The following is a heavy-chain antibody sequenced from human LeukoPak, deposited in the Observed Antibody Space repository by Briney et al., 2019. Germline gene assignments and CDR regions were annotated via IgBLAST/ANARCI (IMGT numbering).Heavy chain of an antibody. J-gene: IGHJ5*02. CDR1: GFTFSRYE. CDR2: ISGSGDTI. CDR3: ARAPLVLQYRWWFDP. D-gene: IGHD5-24*01. Sequence: GGSLRLSCTAPGFTFSRYEMNWVRQAPGKGLEWISYISGSGDTIYYADSVKGRFTISRDNAKNSLYLQMNSLRAEDTAVYHCARAPLVLQYRWWFDPWGQGTLVIVSS. V-gene: IGHV3-48*03.